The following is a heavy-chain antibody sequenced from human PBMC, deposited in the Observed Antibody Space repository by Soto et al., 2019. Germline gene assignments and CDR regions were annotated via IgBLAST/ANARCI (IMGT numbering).Heavy chain of an antibody. CDR1: GCSFTSYW. V-gene: IGHV5-51*01. CDR3: ARLGNYCTNGVCYRGYYYYGMDV. D-gene: IGHD2-8*01. J-gene: IGHJ6*02. CDR2: IYPGDSDT. Sequence: GESLKISCKGSGCSFTSYWIGWVRQMPGKGLEWMGIIYPGDSDTRYSPSFQGQVTISADKSISTAYLQWSSLKASDTAMYYCARLGNYCTNGVCYRGYYYYGMDVWGQGTTVTVSS.